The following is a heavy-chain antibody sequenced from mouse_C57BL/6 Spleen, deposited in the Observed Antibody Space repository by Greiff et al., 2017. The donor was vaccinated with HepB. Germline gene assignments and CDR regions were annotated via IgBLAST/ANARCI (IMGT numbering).Heavy chain of an antibody. CDR1: GYTFTSYW. V-gene: IGHV1-50*01. CDR3: ARGGYGSSYWLAY. D-gene: IGHD1-1*01. J-gene: IGHJ3*01. Sequence: QVQLQQPGAELVKPGASVKLSCKASGYTFTSYWMQWVKQRPGQGLEWIGEIDPSDSYTNYNQKFKGKATLTVDTSSSTAYMQLSSLTSEDSAVYYCARGGYGSSYWLAYWGQGTLVTVSA. CDR2: IDPSDSYT.